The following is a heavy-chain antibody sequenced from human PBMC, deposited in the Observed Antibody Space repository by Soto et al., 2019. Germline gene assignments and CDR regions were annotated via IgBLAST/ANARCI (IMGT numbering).Heavy chain of an antibody. Sequence: PSETLSLTGTVSGGSISSYDCSWIRQPPWKGLEWIGYIYYSGSTNYNPSLKSRVTISVDTSKNQFSLKLSSVTAADTAVYYCARGSDCSSNSCTSGYWFDPWGQGTLVLFSS. CDR3: ARGSDCSSNSCTSGYWFDP. J-gene: IGHJ5*02. V-gene: IGHV4-59*01. CDR1: GGSISSYD. CDR2: IYYSGST. D-gene: IGHD2-2*01.